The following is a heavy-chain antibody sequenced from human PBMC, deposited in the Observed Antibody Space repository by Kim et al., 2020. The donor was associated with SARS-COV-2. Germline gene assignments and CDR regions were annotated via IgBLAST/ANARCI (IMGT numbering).Heavy chain of an antibody. CDR2: INAGNGNT. CDR1: GYTFTSYA. V-gene: IGHV1-3*01. CDR3: ARRRGVEVSGYSSSFSY. D-gene: IGHD6-13*01. J-gene: IGHJ4*02. Sequence: ASVKVSCKASGYTFTSYAMHWVRQAPGQRLEWMGWINAGNGNTKYSQKFQGRVTITRDTSASTAYMELSSLRSEDTAVYYCARRRGVEVSGYSSSFSYWGQGTLVTVSS.